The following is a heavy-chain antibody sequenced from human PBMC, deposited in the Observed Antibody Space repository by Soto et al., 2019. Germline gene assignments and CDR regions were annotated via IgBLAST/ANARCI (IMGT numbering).Heavy chain of an antibody. CDR3: ASVPDR. CDR2: IYHSGST. D-gene: IGHD2-2*01. CDR1: GGSVSSGGYA. Sequence: HSGTLAISCAVCGGSVSSGGYAWSWIRQPPGKGLEWIGYIYHSGSTYYNPSLKSRVTISVDRSKNQFSLKLSSVTAADTAVYYCASVPDRWGQGTLVTVSS. J-gene: IGHJ5*02. V-gene: IGHV4-30-2*01.